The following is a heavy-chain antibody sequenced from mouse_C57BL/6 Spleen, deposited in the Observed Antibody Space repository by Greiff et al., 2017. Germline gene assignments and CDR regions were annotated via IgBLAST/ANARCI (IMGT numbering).Heavy chain of an antibody. CDR1: GFTFSDYR. CDR3: ARQKLGGAMDY. J-gene: IGHJ4*01. D-gene: IGHD3-3*01. Sequence: DVMLVESGGGLVKPGGSLKLSCAASGFTFSDYRMHWVRQAPEKGLEWVAYISSGSSTIYYADTVKGRFTISRDNAKNTLFLQMTSLRSEDTAMYYCARQKLGGAMDYWGQGTSVTVSS. CDR2: ISSGSSTI. V-gene: IGHV5-17*01.